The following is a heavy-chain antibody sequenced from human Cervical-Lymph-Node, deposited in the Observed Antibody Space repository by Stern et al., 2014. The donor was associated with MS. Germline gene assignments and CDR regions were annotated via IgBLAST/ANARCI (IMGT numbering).Heavy chain of an antibody. J-gene: IGHJ4*02. CDR3: ARRRYEATNDY. V-gene: IGHV1-18*01. CDR2: ISTYSGNP. Sequence: QMQLVQSGAEVKKPGASVKVSCKASGYTFSSYGVSWVRQAPGQGLEWMGWISTYSGNPHYAQKLQGRVSMTTDTSTSTAYMELRSLRSDDTAVYYCARRRYEATNDYWGQGTLVTVSS. CDR1: GYTFSSYG. D-gene: IGHD1-1*01.